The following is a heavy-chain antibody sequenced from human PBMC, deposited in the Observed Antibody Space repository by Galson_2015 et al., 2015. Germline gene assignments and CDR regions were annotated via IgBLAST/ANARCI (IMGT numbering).Heavy chain of an antibody. Sequence: SLRLSCAASGFTFDDYAMHWVRHAPGKGLEWVSGISWNGGRLDYAASVKGRFTISRDNAKNTLYLQMNSLRAEDTALYYCAKDRGYDSHHYYYYGLDVWGQGTTVTVS. CDR3: AKDRGYDSHHYYYYGLDV. J-gene: IGHJ6*02. V-gene: IGHV3-9*01. CDR2: ISWNGGRL. CDR1: GFTFDDYA. D-gene: IGHD5-12*01.